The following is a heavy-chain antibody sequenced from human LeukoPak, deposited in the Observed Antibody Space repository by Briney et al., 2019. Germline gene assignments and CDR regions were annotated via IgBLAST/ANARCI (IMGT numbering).Heavy chain of an antibody. J-gene: IGHJ6*02. CDR3: ARRPYSDTSGRLSDV. V-gene: IGHV3-48*02. CDR2: IGSSGSPT. CDR1: GFAFSSYN. Sequence: GGSLRLSCAASGFAFSSYNMNWVRQAPGKGLEWISYIGSSGSPTHYADSVRGRFTISRDNAKDSLYLQMNSLRDDDTALYYCARRPYSDTSGRLSDVWGQGTTVTVSS. D-gene: IGHD3-22*01.